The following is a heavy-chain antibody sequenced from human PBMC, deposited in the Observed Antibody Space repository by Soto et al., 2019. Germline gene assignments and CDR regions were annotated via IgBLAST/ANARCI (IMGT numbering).Heavy chain of an antibody. CDR3: ARDFYDSSGYSRWVYYFYGMDV. J-gene: IGHJ6*02. D-gene: IGHD3-22*01. CDR1: GYTFTSYD. Sequence: ASVKVSCKASGYTFTSYDINWVRQATGQGLEWMGWMNPNSGNTGYAQKFQGRVTMTRNTSISTAYTELSSLRSEDTAVYCCARDFYDSSGYSRWVYYFYGMDVWGQGTTVTVSS. CDR2: MNPNSGNT. V-gene: IGHV1-8*01.